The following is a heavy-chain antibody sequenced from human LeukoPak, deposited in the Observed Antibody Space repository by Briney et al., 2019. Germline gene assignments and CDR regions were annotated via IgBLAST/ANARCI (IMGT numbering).Heavy chain of an antibody. V-gene: IGHV3-33*07. CDR1: GFTFNSYA. CDR2: IWYDGSNK. CDR3: ARARGWQPNYYYYYMDV. J-gene: IGHJ6*03. D-gene: IGHD2-15*01. Sequence: PGGSLRLSCIPSGFTFNSYAMFWVRQAPGKGLEWLSLIWYDGSNKYYADSVKGRFTISRDNSKNTLFLQMNSLRAEDTAVYYCARARGWQPNYYYYYMDVWAQGPRSPSP.